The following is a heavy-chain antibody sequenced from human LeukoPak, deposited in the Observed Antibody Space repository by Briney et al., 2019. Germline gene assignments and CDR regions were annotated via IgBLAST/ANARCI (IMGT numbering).Heavy chain of an antibody. D-gene: IGHD1-26*01. J-gene: IGHJ4*02. CDR3: ARRPRNSGSDDGPSGLDY. CDR2: IYYSGST. Sequence: SETLSLTCTVSGGSTGSDYWSWIRQPPGKGLECIGYIYYSGSTNYSPSLKSRVTISVDTSKNQFSLKLSSVTAADTAVYYCARRPRNSGSDDGPSGLDYWGQGTLVTVSS. V-gene: IGHV4-59*01. CDR1: GGSTGSDY.